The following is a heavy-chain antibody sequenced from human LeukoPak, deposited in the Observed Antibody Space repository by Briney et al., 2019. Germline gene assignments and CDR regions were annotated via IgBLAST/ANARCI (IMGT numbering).Heavy chain of an antibody. J-gene: IGHJ4*02. Sequence: GGSLRLSCATSGFTVSSNHMNWVRQAPGKGLEWISVIYTGGGTFYADSVKGRFTISRDTSKSTLYLQMHTLRAEDTAIYYCAKKYGVTVYGSGLNYFDYWGQGTLVTVSS. D-gene: IGHD6-19*01. CDR3: AKKYGVTVYGSGLNYFDY. CDR1: GFTVSSNH. V-gene: IGHV3-53*01. CDR2: IYTGGGT.